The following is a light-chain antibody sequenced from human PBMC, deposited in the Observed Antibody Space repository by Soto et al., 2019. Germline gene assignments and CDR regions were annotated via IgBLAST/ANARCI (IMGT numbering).Light chain of an antibody. Sequence: ETVMTQSPATLSVSPGEIATLSCRASQSVNSNLAWYQQKLGQAPRVLIFGASTRATGIPARFSGSGSGTEFSLTINSLQSEDFAVYYCQEYNTWPWTFGQGTKVDIK. V-gene: IGKV3-15*01. J-gene: IGKJ1*01. CDR1: QSVNSN. CDR3: QEYNTWPWT. CDR2: GAS.